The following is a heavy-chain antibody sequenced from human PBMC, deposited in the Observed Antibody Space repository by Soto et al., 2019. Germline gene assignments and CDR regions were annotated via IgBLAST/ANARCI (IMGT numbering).Heavy chain of an antibody. J-gene: IGHJ4*02. CDR2: IYYSGST. D-gene: IGHD3-3*01. CDR3: AIGVVILSVDY. CDR1: GGSISSSSYY. V-gene: IGHV4-39*01. Sequence: QLQLQESGPGPVKPSETLSLTCTVSGGSISSSSYYWGWIRQPPGKGLEWIGSIYYSGSTYYNPSLKSRVTISVDTSKNQFSLKLSSVTAADTAVYYCAIGVVILSVDYWGQGTLVTVSS.